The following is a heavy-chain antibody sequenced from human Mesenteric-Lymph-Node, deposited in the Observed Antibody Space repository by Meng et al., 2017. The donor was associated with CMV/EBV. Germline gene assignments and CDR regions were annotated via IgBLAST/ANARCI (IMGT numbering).Heavy chain of an antibody. V-gene: IGHV3-73*01. CDR1: GFAFSGSV. CDR2: VRSKANSYAT. CDR3: AKGTDLDY. J-gene: IGHJ4*02. Sequence: SGAAPGFAFSGSVMHWVRQASGKGLEWVGRVRSKANSYATAYTASVKGRFTISRDDSKNTAYLQMNSLKTEDTAVYYCAKGTDLDYWGQGTLVTVSS. D-gene: IGHD3-10*01.